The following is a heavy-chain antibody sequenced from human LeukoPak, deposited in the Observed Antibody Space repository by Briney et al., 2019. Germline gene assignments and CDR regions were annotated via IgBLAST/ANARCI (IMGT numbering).Heavy chain of an antibody. CDR1: GFTFSSYW. D-gene: IGHD6-19*01. CDR3: ARDNSGPTA. CDR2: IKEDGSEK. V-gene: IGHV3-7*01. Sequence: GGSLRLSCAASGFTFSSYWMSWVRPAPGKGLEWVANIKEDGSEKYYLDSVKGRFTISRDNAKNSLFLQMNSLRAEDTAVYFCARDNSGPTAWGQGTLVTVSS. J-gene: IGHJ4*02.